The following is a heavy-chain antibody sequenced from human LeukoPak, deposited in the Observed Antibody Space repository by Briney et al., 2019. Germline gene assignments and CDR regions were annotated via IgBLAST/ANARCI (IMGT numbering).Heavy chain of an antibody. D-gene: IGHD5-18*01. Sequence: SVNVSCKASGGTFSSYAISWVRQAPGQGLEWMGGIIPIFGTANYAQKFQGRVTITADESTSTAYMELSSLRSEDTAVYYCARTHRGYSYGSYYYYYMDVWGKGTTVTVSS. CDR1: GGTFSSYA. CDR2: IIPIFGTA. V-gene: IGHV1-69*13. CDR3: ARTHRGYSYGSYYYYYMDV. J-gene: IGHJ6*03.